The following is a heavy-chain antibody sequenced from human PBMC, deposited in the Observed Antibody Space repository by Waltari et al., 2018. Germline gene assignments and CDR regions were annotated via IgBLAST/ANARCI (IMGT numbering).Heavy chain of an antibody. CDR3: AREAPVVVVAATQGGHAFDI. Sequence: QVQLVQSGAEVKKPGSSVKVSCKASGGTFSSYAISWVRQAPGQGLEWMGGIIPIFGTANYAQKFQGRVTITTDESTSTAYMELSSLRSEDTAVYYCAREAPVVVVAATQGGHAFDIWGQGTMVTVSS. CDR1: GGTFSSYA. CDR2: IIPIFGTA. D-gene: IGHD2-15*01. V-gene: IGHV1-69*05. J-gene: IGHJ3*02.